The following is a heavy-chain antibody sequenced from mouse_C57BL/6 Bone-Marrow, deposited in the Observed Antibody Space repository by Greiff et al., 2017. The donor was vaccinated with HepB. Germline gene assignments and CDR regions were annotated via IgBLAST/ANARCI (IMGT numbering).Heavy chain of an antibody. CDR2: INPSTGGT. V-gene: IGHV1-42*01. D-gene: IGHD3-2*02. Sequence: EVQLQQSGPELVKPGASVKISCKASGYSFTGYYMNWVKQSPEKSLEWIGEINPSTGGTTYNQKFKAKATLTVDKSSSTAYMQLKSLTSEDSAVYYCARSGGGSGFAYWGQGTLVTVSA. J-gene: IGHJ3*01. CDR3: ARSGGGSGFAY. CDR1: GYSFTGYY.